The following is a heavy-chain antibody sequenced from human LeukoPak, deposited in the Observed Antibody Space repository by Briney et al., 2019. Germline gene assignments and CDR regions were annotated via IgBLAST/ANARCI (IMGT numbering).Heavy chain of an antibody. CDR1: GFTVNSNY. CDR2: IYSAGST. J-gene: IGHJ4*02. V-gene: IGHV3-53*01. D-gene: IGHD2-2*01. Sequence: GGSLRLSCAASGFTVNSNYMSWVHQAPGKGLEWVSVIYSAGSTYYADCVKGRFTISRDNSKNTLYLQMNNLRAEDTAVYYCARRSVPATWGQGTLVTVSS. CDR3: ARRSVPAT.